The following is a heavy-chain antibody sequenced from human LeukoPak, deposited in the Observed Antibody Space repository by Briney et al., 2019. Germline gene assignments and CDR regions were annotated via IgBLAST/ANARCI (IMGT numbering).Heavy chain of an antibody. CDR2: IIPIFGTA. D-gene: IGHD3-3*01. Sequence: GASVKVSCKASGGTFSSYAISWVRQAPGQGLEWMGGIIPIFGTANYAQKFQGRVTITADESTSTAYMELSSLRSEDTAVYYCARVLGGFWSGYLDYWGQGTLVTVSS. J-gene: IGHJ4*02. V-gene: IGHV1-69*13. CDR3: ARVLGGFWSGYLDY. CDR1: GGTFSSYA.